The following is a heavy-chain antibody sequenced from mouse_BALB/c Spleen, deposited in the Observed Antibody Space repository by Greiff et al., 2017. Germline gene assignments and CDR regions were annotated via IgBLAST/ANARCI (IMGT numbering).Heavy chain of an antibody. D-gene: IGHD2-1*01. CDR1: GYSFTGYF. V-gene: IGHV1-20*02. CDR3: ARRGNYDYFDY. Sequence: EVQLQQSGPELVKPGASVKISCKASGYSFTGYFMNWVMQSHGKSLEWIGRINPYNGDTFYNQKFKGKATLTVDKSSSTAHMELRSLASEDSAVYYCARRGNYDYFDYWGQGTTLTVSS. J-gene: IGHJ2*01. CDR2: INPYNGDT.